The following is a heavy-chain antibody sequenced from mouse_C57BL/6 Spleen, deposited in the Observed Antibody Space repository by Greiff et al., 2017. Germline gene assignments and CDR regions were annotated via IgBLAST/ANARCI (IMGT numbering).Heavy chain of an antibody. CDR1: GFNIKDYY. CDR3: ALNWDGALDY. Sequence: VQLQQSGAELVKPGASVKLSCTASGFNIKDYYMHWVKQRTEQGLEWIGRIDPEDGETKYAPKFPGKATITADTSSNTAYLQLSSLTSEDTAVYYCALNWDGALDYWGQGTTLTVSS. V-gene: IGHV14-2*01. CDR2: IDPEDGET. J-gene: IGHJ2*01. D-gene: IGHD4-1*01.